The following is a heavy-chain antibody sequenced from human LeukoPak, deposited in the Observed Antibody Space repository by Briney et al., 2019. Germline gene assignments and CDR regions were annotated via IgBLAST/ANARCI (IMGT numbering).Heavy chain of an antibody. CDR1: GFTFSSYW. D-gene: IGHD6-19*01. V-gene: IGHV3-7*03. J-gene: IGHJ4*02. CDR2: IKQDGSEK. CDR3: ARDRDWYSFDS. Sequence: GGSLRLSCTASGFTFSSYWMDWVRQAPGKGLEWVANIKQDGSEKYYVDSVKGRFTISRDNAKNSLSLQMNSLRAEDTAVYYCARDRDWYSFDSWGQGTLVTVSS.